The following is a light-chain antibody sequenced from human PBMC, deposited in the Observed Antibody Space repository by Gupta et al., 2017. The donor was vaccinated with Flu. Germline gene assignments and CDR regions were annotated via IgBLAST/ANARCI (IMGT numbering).Light chain of an antibody. CDR1: NRAIVGYYC. V-gene: IGLV2-8*01. CDR3: SSLVGGNVPQAV. CDR2: EVT. J-gene: IGLJ2*01. Sequence: TIPCTGTNRAIVGYYCLSWYQQHPGKAPKLMIYEVTKRPSGVPDRFSGSKSGNTASLTVSGLQAEDEHHHYCSSLVGGNVPQAVFGG.